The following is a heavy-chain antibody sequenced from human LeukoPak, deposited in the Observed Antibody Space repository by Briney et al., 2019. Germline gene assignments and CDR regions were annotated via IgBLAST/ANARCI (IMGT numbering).Heavy chain of an antibody. Sequence: SETQSLTGTVSGGSISSYYWSWIRQPPGKGLEWIGYFFYSGSTNYNPSLKSRVTISVDTSKNQFSLKLSSVTAADTAVYYCARDVGPYTYGFDYWGQGTLVTVSS. CDR1: GGSISSYY. D-gene: IGHD5-18*01. J-gene: IGHJ4*02. CDR3: ARDVGPYTYGFDY. CDR2: FFYSGST. V-gene: IGHV4-59*01.